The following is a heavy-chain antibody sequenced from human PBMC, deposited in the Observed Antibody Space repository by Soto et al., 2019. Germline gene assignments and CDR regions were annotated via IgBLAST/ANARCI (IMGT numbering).Heavy chain of an antibody. D-gene: IGHD6-19*01. V-gene: IGHV3-66*02. J-gene: IGHJ4*02. Sequence: GGSLRLSCAASGFTVSSNYMSWVRQAPGKGLEWVSVIYSGGSTYYADSVKGRFTISRDNSKNTLYLQMNSLRAEDTAVYYCAKERSTGWYYFDYWGQGTLVTVS. CDR3: AKERSTGWYYFDY. CDR2: IYSGGST. CDR1: GFTVSSNY.